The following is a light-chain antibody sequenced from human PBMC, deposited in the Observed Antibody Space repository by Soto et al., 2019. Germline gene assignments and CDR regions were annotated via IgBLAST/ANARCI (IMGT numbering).Light chain of an antibody. J-gene: IGLJ1*01. CDR1: SSDVGGYSF. Sequence: QSVLAQPRSVTGSPGQAVTISCTGTSSDVGGYSFVSCYQQHPAKAPKLMIYDVTKRPSGVPDRFSGSKSGYTAPLTISGLQAEDEAEYYCCSYAGSFNYVFGTGSKGTGL. CDR2: DVT. V-gene: IGLV2-11*01. CDR3: CSYAGSFNYV.